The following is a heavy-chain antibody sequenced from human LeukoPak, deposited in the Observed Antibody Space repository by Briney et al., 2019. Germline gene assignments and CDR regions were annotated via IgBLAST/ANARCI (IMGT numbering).Heavy chain of an antibody. CDR2: ISGLNGDT. D-gene: IGHD4-11*01. CDR3: ARGTVSGEDYYYMDV. Sequence: ASVKVSCKASGYTFTSYGISWVRQAPGEGLEWMGWISGLNGDTKYAQRIQGRVTLTTDTSTRTAYTELRSLRSDDTAVYYCARGTVSGEDYYYMDVWGKGTTVTVSS. CDR1: GYTFTSYG. J-gene: IGHJ6*03. V-gene: IGHV1-18*01.